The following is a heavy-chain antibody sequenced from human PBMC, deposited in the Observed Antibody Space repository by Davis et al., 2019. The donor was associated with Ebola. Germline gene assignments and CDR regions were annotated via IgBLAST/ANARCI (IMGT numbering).Heavy chain of an antibody. CDR3: ARGGDLGVDY. D-gene: IGHD3-16*01. Sequence: MPSETLSLTCTVSGGSISSGDYYWSWIRQPPGKGLEWIGYIYYSGSTYYNPSLNSRVTISVHTSKIQFSLKLSSVTAADTAVYYCARGGDLGVDYWGQGTLVTVSS. J-gene: IGHJ4*02. CDR2: IYYSGST. CDR1: GGSISSGDYY. V-gene: IGHV4-30-4*02.